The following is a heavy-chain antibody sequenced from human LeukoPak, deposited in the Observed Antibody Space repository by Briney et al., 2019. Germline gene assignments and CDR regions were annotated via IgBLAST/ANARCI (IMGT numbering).Heavy chain of an antibody. D-gene: IGHD3-22*01. Sequence: GDSLKISCKGSGYSFTNYWIGWVRQMPGKGLEWMGIIYPNASDTRYSPSFRGQVTISADKSITTAYLQWNSLKASDTAMYYCALSSGPYDSAGYFDYWGQGTLVTVSS. CDR3: ALSSGPYDSAGYFDY. J-gene: IGHJ4*02. V-gene: IGHV5-51*01. CDR1: GYSFTNYW. CDR2: IYPNASDT.